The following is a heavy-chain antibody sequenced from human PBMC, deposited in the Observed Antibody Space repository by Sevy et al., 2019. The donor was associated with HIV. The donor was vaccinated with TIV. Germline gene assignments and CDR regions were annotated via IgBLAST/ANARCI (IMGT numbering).Heavy chain of an antibody. D-gene: IGHD3-22*01. Sequence: GGSLRLSCAASGFTFNTHAMNWVRQAPGKGLEWVSVISGPGYGTNYADSVKGRFTISRDNSKNTLYLQMNRLRDDDTAVYYCAKALNPALESMLEVNLRSLKGFDVWGQGTMVTVSS. CDR3: AKALNPALESMLEVNLRSLKGFDV. CDR2: ISGPGYGT. CDR1: GFTFNTHA. V-gene: IGHV3-23*01. J-gene: IGHJ3*01.